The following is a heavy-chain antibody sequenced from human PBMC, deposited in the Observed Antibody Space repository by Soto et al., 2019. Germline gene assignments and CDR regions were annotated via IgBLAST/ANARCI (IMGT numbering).Heavy chain of an antibody. CDR1: GFTFSSYS. J-gene: IGHJ6*03. V-gene: IGHV3-21*01. D-gene: IGHD3-3*01. Sequence: GGSLRLSCAASGFTFSSYSMNWVRQAPGKGLEWVSSISSSSSYIYYADSVKGRFTISRDNAKNSLYLQMNSLRAEDTAVYYCARDLGYDFWSGYPGNYYYYMDVWGKGTTVTVSS. CDR3: ARDLGYDFWSGYPGNYYYYMDV. CDR2: ISSSSSYI.